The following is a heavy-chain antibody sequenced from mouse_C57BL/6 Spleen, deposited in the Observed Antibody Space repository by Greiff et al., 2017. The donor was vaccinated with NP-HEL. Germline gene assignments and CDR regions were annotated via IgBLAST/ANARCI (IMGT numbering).Heavy chain of an antibody. CDR3: TRITTVVETFDY. V-gene: IGHV5-9-1*02. Sequence: EVKLVESGEGLVKPGGSLKLSCAASGFTFSSYAMSWVRQTPEKRLEWVAYISSGGDYIYYADTVKGRFTISRDNARNTLYLQMSSLKSEDTAMYYCTRITTVVETFDYWGQGTTLTVSS. D-gene: IGHD1-1*01. CDR1: GFTFSSYA. J-gene: IGHJ2*01. CDR2: ISSGGDYI.